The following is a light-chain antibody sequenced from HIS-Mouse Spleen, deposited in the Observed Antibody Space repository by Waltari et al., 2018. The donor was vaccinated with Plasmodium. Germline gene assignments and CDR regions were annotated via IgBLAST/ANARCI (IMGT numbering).Light chain of an antibody. V-gene: IGKV3-20*01. CDR2: GES. J-gene: IGKJ1*01. CDR1: HSVSGSS. CDR3: QQYGSSSWT. Sequence: EIVFMQSPGTLSLSPGERAPLSCRASHSVSGSSLAGYQQKPGQAPGLLLYGESSRATGIPDRFSGRGSETDFTVTISRLEPEAFAVDYCQQYGSSSWTFGQGTKVDIK.